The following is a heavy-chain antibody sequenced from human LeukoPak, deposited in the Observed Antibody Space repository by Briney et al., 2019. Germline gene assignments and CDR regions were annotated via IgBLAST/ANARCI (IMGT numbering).Heavy chain of an antibody. CDR2: IYYSGST. CDR3: ARYDVWGSYRAFDY. CDR1: GGSISSYY. J-gene: IGHJ4*02. D-gene: IGHD3-16*02. Sequence: PSETLSLTRTVSGGSISSYYWSWIRQPPGKGLEWIGYIYYSGSTNYNPSLKSRVTISVDTSKNQFSLRLSSVTAADTAVYYCARYDVWGSYRAFDYWGQGTLVTVSS. V-gene: IGHV4-59*08.